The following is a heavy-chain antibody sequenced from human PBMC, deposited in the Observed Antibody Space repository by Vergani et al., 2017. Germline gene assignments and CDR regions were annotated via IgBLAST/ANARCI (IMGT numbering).Heavy chain of an antibody. CDR1: GFTFSSYW. Sequence: EVQLVESGGGLVQPGGSLRLSCAASGFTFSSYWMHWVRQAPGKGLVWVSRINSDGSSTSYADSVKGRFTISRDNAKNTLYLQMNSLRAEDTAVYYCAKTESGLGAFDIWGQGTMVTVSS. V-gene: IGHV3-74*01. D-gene: IGHD1-14*01. CDR3: AKTESGLGAFDI. J-gene: IGHJ3*02. CDR2: INSDGSST.